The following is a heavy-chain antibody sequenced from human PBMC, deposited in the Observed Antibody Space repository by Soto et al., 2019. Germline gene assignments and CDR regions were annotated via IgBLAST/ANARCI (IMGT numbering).Heavy chain of an antibody. J-gene: IGHJ1*01. D-gene: IGHD3-10*01. V-gene: IGHV4-59*01. CDR2: IYYSGST. CDR3: ARGYYYGSGSYLAH. CDR1: GGSISSYY. Sequence: QVQLQESGPGLVKPSETLSLTCTVSGGSISSYYWSWIRQPPGKGLEWIGYIYYSGSTNYNPSLKARVTIPVDTAKNQFSLRLSSVTAADTAVYYCARGYYYGSGSYLAHWGQGTLVTVSS.